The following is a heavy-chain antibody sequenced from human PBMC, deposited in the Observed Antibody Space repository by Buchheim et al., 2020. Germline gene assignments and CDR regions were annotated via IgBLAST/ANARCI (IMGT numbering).Heavy chain of an antibody. Sequence: QVQLVQSGAELTKPGASVKVSCKASGFTFTSSAINWARQAPGQGLEWMGWISPYNGNTNYAQKFQGRVIFSTDTSTNTAYMELRSLRSDDTAVYYCARGGNWGWFDPWGQGTL. V-gene: IGHV1-18*01. D-gene: IGHD3-16*01. J-gene: IGHJ5*02. CDR3: ARGGNWGWFDP. CDR2: ISPYNGNT. CDR1: GFTFTSSA.